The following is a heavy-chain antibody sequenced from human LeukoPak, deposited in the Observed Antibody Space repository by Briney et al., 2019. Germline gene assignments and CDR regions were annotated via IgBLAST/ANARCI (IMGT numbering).Heavy chain of an antibody. CDR2: TSSSGRTI. CDR3: ARNTPEDAFDV. Sequence: PGGSLRLSCAASGFSFSTYEMNWVRQALGKGLEWVSYTSSSGRTIYYADSVKGRFTISRDNAKNSLYLQINSLRAEDTAVYYCARNTPEDAFDVWGQGTMVTVSS. J-gene: IGHJ3*01. CDR1: GFSFSTYE. V-gene: IGHV3-48*03.